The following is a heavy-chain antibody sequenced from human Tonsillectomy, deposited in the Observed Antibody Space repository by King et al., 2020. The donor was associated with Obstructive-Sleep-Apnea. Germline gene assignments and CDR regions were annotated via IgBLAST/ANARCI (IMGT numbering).Heavy chain of an antibody. Sequence: VQLVESGGGVVQPGGSLRLSCAASGFTFSSFGMYWVRQAPDKGLEWVAFIRYDGNNKYYADSVRGRFTISRDNSKNTLYLQMNSLRAEDTALYYCAKDRGGSYHIDYYYYYGMDVWGQGTTVTVSS. J-gene: IGHJ6*02. CDR3: AKDRGGSYHIDYYYYYGMDV. CDR2: IRYDGNNK. V-gene: IGHV3-30*02. D-gene: IGHD1-26*01. CDR1: GFTFSSFG.